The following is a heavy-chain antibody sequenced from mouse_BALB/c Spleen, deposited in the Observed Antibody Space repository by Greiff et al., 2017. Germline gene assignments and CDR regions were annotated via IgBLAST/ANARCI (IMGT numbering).Heavy chain of an antibody. CDR1: GFNIKDYY. CDR3: ARMPTAWYFDV. J-gene: IGHJ1*01. V-gene: IGHV14-1*02. D-gene: IGHD1-2*01. Sequence: VQLKESGAELVRPGALVKLSCKASGFNIKDYYMHWVKQRPEQGLEWIGWIDPENGNTIYDPKFQGKASITADTSSNTAYLQLSSLTSEDTAVYYCARMPTAWYFDVWGAGTTVTVSS. CDR2: IDPENGNT.